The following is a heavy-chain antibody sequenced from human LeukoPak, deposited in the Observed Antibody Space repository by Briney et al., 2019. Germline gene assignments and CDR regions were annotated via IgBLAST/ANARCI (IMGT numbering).Heavy chain of an antibody. V-gene: IGHV3-53*01. D-gene: IGHD3-9*01. CDR1: GFTVSSNY. J-gene: IGHJ3*02. CDR2: IYSGGST. Sequence: GGSLRLSCAASGFTVSSNYMSWVRQAPGKGLEWVSVIYSGGSTYYADSVKGRFTISRDNSKNTLYLQMNSLRAEDTAVYYCASGDVLRYFDWSPGGVVDIWGQGTMVTVSS. CDR3: ASGDVLRYFDWSPGGVVDI.